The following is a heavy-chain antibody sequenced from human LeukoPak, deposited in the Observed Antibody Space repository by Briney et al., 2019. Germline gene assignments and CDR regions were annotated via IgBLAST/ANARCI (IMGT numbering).Heavy chain of an antibody. J-gene: IGHJ4*02. CDR2: ISGSGGST. CDR3: AKGGGGGTMIVVYPFDY. CDR1: GFTFSSYA. V-gene: IGHV3-23*01. Sequence: GGSLRLSCAASGFTFSSYAMSWVRQAPGKGLEWVSAISGSGGSTYYADSVKGRFTISRDNSKNTLYLQMNSLRAEDTALYYCAKGGGGGTMIVVYPFDYWGQGTLVTVSS. D-gene: IGHD3-22*01.